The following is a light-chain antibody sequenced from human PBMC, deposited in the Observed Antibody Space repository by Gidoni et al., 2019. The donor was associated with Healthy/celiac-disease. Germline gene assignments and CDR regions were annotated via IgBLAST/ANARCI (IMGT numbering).Light chain of an antibody. CDR1: QSVSSSY. J-gene: IGKJ3*01. Sequence: DIVLTQSPGTLSLSPGERATLSCRASQSVSSSYLAWYQKKPGQAPRLLIYGASSRATGIPDRFSGSGSGTDFTLTISRLEPEDFAVYYCQQYGSSPPTTFGPGTKVDIK. CDR3: QQYGSSPPTT. V-gene: IGKV3-20*01. CDR2: GAS.